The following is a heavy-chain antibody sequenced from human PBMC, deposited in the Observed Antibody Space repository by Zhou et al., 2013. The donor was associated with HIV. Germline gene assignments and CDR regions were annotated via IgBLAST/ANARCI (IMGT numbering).Heavy chain of an antibody. CDR2: IYYSGTT. CDR1: GGSITSHY. V-gene: IGHV4-59*11. CDR3: ARDWRYHDRSGYYTSYWYFDL. D-gene: IGHD3-22*01. J-gene: IGHJ2*01. Sequence: VQLQESGPGLVKPSETLSLTCTVSGGSITSHYYSWIRQTPGRGLEWIGYIYYSGTTEYNPSLKSRVTMSVDTSKNQFSLRLGSVTAADTAVYYCARDWRYHDRSGYYTSYWYFDLWGLAPWSLSPQ.